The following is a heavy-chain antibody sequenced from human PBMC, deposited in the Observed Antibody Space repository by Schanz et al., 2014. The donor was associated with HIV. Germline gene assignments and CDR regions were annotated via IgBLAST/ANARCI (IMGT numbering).Heavy chain of an antibody. CDR2: ISWNSGNI. J-gene: IGHJ4*02. CDR1: GFIFDDYA. CDR3: ARDSGSYF. Sequence: EVQLVESGGGLVQPGRSLRLSCAASGFIFDDYAMHWVRQAPGKGLEWVSGISWNSGNIGYADSVKGRFTISRDNDNDSLYLQMNSLRAEDTAVYYCARDSGSYFWGQGTLVTVSS. D-gene: IGHD1-26*01. V-gene: IGHV3-9*01.